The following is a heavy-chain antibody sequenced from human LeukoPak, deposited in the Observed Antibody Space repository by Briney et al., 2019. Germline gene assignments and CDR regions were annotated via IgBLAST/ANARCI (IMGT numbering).Heavy chain of an antibody. D-gene: IGHD6-13*01. CDR2: IIPIFGTA. CDR3: ARVFGYSSSWYGY. CDR1: GGTFSSYA. Sequence: SVKVSCRASGGTFSSYAISWVRQAPGQGLEWMGGIIPIFGTANYAQKFQGRVTITTDESTSTAYMELSSLRSEDTAVYYCARVFGYSSSWYGYSGQGTLVTVSS. J-gene: IGHJ4*02. V-gene: IGHV1-69*05.